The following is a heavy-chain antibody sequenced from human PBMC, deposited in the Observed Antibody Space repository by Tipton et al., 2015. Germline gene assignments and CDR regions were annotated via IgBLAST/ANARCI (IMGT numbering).Heavy chain of an antibody. D-gene: IGHD1-26*01. CDR3: VRRARRVGSHSYPYYFDY. CDR1: GYIFTSFW. V-gene: IGHV5-51*01. J-gene: IGHJ4*02. CDR2: IYPGDSET. Sequence: QSGAEVKKPGESLKISCKGSGYIFTSFWIGWVRQMPGKGLEWMGTIYPGDSETRYNPPFQGQVTISADKSITTAYLQCRSLKASDTAMYYCVRRARRVGSHSYPYYFDYWGQGTLVPVSS.